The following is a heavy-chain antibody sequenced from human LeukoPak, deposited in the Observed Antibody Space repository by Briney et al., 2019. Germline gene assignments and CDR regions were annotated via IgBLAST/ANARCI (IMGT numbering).Heavy chain of an antibody. D-gene: IGHD2-15*01. CDR2: ISSSGSTI. Sequence: GGSLRLSCAASGFTFSDYYMSWIRQAPGKGLEWVSYISSSGSTIYYADSVKGRFTISRVNAKNSLYLQMNSLRAEDTAVYYCARRVVAATIDAFDIWGQGTMVTVSS. CDR1: GFTFSDYY. V-gene: IGHV3-11*01. J-gene: IGHJ3*02. CDR3: ARRVVAATIDAFDI.